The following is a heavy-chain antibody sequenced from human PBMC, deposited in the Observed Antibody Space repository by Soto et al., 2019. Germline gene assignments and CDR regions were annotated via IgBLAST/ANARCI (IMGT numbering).Heavy chain of an antibody. D-gene: IGHD3-9*01. CDR1: GAAFNTIT. CDR3: VREDDTTGSYSWFDP. J-gene: IGHJ5*02. Sequence: QVQLVQSGAEVKKPGSSVRVSCKASGAAFNTITINWVRQAPGQGLEWMGGFVPVFGSATYAQKFQGRVAITADASTSTFYMEVIRLNSEDTALYYCVREDDTTGSYSWFDPWGQGTLVTVSS. V-gene: IGHV1-69*01. CDR2: FVPVFGSA.